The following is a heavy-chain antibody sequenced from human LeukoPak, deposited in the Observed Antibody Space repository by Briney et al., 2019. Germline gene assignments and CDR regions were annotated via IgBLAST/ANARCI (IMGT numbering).Heavy chain of an antibody. CDR2: ILGGGGT. V-gene: IGHV3-23*01. D-gene: IGHD4-17*01. CDR1: GLIFHNYA. Sequence: GGTLRLSCAASGLIFHNYALVWIRRAPGKGPEWVSAILGGGGTFYADAVKGRFTISRDNSKNTLYLKMNRVRAEDTATYYCGQDPNGNYIGAFDFWGRGTMATVSS. J-gene: IGHJ3*01. CDR3: GQDPNGNYIGAFDF.